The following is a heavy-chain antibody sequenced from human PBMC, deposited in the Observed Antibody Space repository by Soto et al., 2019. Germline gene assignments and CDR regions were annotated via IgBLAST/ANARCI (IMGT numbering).Heavy chain of an antibody. Sequence: SQNLSLTCAFSVDIVSSNSAAWNWIRQSPSRGLEWLVRTYYRSKWYNDYAVSVKSRITINPDTSKNQFSLQLNSVTPEDTAVYYCARDLGDSSGGIDQWGQGTLVTVS. CDR3: ARDLGDSSGGIDQ. CDR2: TYYRSKWYN. V-gene: IGHV6-1*01. D-gene: IGHD6-19*01. CDR1: VDIVSSNSAA. J-gene: IGHJ5*02.